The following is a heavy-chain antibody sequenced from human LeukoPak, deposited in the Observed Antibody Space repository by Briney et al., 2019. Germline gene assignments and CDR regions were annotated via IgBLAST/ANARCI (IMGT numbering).Heavy chain of an antibody. Sequence: SVKVSRKASGYTFTSYAISWVRQAPGQGLEWMGGIIPIFGTANYAQKFQGRVTITADESTSTAYMELSSLRSEDTAVYYCARDQGTMVRGVTNAYDYWGQGTLVTVSS. CDR2: IIPIFGTA. CDR1: GYTFTSYA. J-gene: IGHJ4*02. CDR3: ARDQGTMVRGVTNAYDY. V-gene: IGHV1-69*13. D-gene: IGHD3-10*01.